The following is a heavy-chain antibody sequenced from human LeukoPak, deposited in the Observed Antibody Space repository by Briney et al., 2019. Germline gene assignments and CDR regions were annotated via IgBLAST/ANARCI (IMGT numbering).Heavy chain of an antibody. CDR3: ARGDYYYYMDV. CDR2: IYHTGST. CDR1: GHSIINSYY. D-gene: IGHD3-16*01. V-gene: IGHV4-38-2*02. Sequence: SETLSLTCTVSGHSIINSYYWGWIRQPPGKGLEWIGSIYHTGSTYYNPSLKSRVTISVDTSKNQFSLKLSSVTAADTAVYYCARGDYYYYMDVWGEGTTVTVSS. J-gene: IGHJ6*03.